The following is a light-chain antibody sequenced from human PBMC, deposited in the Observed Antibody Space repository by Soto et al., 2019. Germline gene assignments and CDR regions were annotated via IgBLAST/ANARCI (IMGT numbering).Light chain of an antibody. CDR2: AAA. Sequence: EIVLTQSPGTLSVSPGERDTLSCRAGQSVSKNYLAWHQQKPGQAPRLLIYAAATRATGIPDRFSGSGSGTDFTLTISRLEPEDFAVYYCQQYGSTPFTFGGGTKVEIK. V-gene: IGKV3-20*01. CDR1: QSVSKNY. CDR3: QQYGSTPFT. J-gene: IGKJ4*01.